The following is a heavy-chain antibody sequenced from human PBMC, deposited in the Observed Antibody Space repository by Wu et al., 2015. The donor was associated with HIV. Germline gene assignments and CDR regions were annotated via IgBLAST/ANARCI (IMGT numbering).Heavy chain of an antibody. CDR3: ARVKVLRYFDWHHKQDAFDI. J-gene: IGHJ3*02. CDR2: LIPMYGTA. D-gene: IGHD3-9*01. Sequence: QVQLLQSGAEVKNPGSSVRVSCKASGATFTSYALSWVRQAPGQGLEWMGRLIPMYGTANYAQKFQGRVTITADESTSTAYMDVSSLRSDDTAVYYCARVKVLRYFDWHHKQDAFDIWGRGDNGHRLF. CDR1: GATFTSYA. V-gene: IGHV1-69*13.